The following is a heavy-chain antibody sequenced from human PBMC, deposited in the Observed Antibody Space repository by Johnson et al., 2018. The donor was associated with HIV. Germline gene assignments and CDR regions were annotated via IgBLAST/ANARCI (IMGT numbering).Heavy chain of an antibody. Sequence: VQLVESGGGLVQPGGSLRLSCAASGFTVSSNYMSWVRQAPGMGLQWVSGASGSGGTTYYADSVKGRFTISRDNARDTLYLQMNSLRAEDTAVYYCARRGYSSSGGAFDIWGQGTMVTVSS. CDR3: ARRGYSSSGGAFDI. CDR2: ASGSGGTT. D-gene: IGHD6-6*01. CDR1: GFTVSSNY. V-gene: IGHV3-66*02. J-gene: IGHJ3*02.